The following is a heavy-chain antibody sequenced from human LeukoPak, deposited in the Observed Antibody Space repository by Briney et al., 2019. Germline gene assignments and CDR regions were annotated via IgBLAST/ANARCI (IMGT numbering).Heavy chain of an antibody. CDR2: IIPIFGTA. D-gene: IGHD3-10*01. CDR3: ARVYYYGSGSYYIYCDI. J-gene: IGHJ3*02. CDR1: GGTFSSYA. V-gene: IGHV1-69*06. Sequence: SVKVSCKASGGTFSSYAISWVRQAPGQGLEWMGGIIPIFGTANYAQKFQGRVTITADKSTSTAYMELSSLRSEDTAVYYCARVYYYGSGSYYIYCDIWGQGTMVTVSS.